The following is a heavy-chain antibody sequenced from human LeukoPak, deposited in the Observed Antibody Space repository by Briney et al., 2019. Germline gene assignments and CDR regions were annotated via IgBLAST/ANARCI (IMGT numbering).Heavy chain of an antibody. D-gene: IGHD5-12*01. Sequence: GGSLRLSCAASGFTFSSYSMNWVRQAPGKGLEWVSSISSSSSYIYYADSVKGRFTISRDNSKNTLYLQMKSLRAEDTAVYYCAKGGGYEAQYYYYYLDVWGKGTTVTISS. CDR2: ISSSSSYI. CDR3: AKGGGYEAQYYYYYLDV. J-gene: IGHJ6*03. CDR1: GFTFSSYS. V-gene: IGHV3-21*01.